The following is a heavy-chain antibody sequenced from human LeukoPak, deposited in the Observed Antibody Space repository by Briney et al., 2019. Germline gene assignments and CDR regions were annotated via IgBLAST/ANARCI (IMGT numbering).Heavy chain of an antibody. CDR3: ARGSLVRGVIIIDYYYYYYMDV. CDR1: GGSISSYC. J-gene: IGHJ6*03. V-gene: IGHV4-59*01. Sequence: SETLSLTCTVSGGSISSYCWSWIRQPPGKGLEWIGYIYYSGSTNYRPSLKSRVTISVDTSKNQFSLKLSSVTAADTAVYYCARGSLVRGVIIIDYYYYYYMDVWGKGTTVTISS. D-gene: IGHD3-10*01. CDR2: IYYSGST.